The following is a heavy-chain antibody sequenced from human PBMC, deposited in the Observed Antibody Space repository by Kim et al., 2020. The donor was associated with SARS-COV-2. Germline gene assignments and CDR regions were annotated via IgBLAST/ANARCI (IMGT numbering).Heavy chain of an antibody. CDR3: ATGPGDSSGYYFAEYFQH. J-gene: IGHJ1*01. D-gene: IGHD3-22*01. V-gene: IGHV1-24*01. CDR2: FDPEDGET. Sequence: ASVKVSCKVSGYTLTELSMHWVRQAPGKGLEWMGGFDPEDGETIYAQKFQGRVTMTEDTSTDTAYMELSSLRSEDTAVYYCATGPGDSSGYYFAEYFQHWGQGXXVTVSS. CDR1: GYTLTELS.